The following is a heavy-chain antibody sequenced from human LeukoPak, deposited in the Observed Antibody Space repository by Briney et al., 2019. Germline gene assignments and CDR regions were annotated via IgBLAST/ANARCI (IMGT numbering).Heavy chain of an antibody. CDR3: ARVLGIAAAGHFDY. V-gene: IGHV3-7*01. D-gene: IGHD6-13*01. Sequence: GGSLRLSCAASGFTFSSYWMSWVRQAPGKGLEWVANIKQDGSEKYYVDSVKGRFTISRDNAKNSLYLQMNSLRAEDTAVYYCARVLGIAAAGHFDYWGRGTLVTVSS. J-gene: IGHJ4*02. CDR2: IKQDGSEK. CDR1: GFTFSSYW.